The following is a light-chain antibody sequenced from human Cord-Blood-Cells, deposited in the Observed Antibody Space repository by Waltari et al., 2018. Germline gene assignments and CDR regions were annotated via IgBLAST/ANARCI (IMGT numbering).Light chain of an antibody. V-gene: IGKV4-1*01. CDR2: RAS. Sequence: DIVMTQSPDSLAESLGERATINCKYSQSVLYSSNNKNYLAWYQQKPGQPPKLLISRASTREPGAPDRFSGSGSGTDFTPTISSLQAEVVAVYYCQQYYSTRTFGQGTKVEIK. CDR3: QQYYSTRT. J-gene: IGKJ1*01. CDR1: QSVLYSSNNKNY.